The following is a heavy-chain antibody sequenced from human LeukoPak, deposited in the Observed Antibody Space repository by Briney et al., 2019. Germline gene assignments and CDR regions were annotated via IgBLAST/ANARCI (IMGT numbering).Heavy chain of an antibody. J-gene: IGHJ4*02. Sequence: GGSLRLSCAASGFTFSSYWMGWVRQAPGRGLEWVASIKQDGAEKHYVDSVKGRFTISRDNAENSLYLQMNSLRAEDTAVYYCARAWLGSNFDYWGQGTLVTVSS. D-gene: IGHD6-19*01. V-gene: IGHV3-7*01. CDR3: ARAWLGSNFDY. CDR1: GFTFSSYW. CDR2: IKQDGAEK.